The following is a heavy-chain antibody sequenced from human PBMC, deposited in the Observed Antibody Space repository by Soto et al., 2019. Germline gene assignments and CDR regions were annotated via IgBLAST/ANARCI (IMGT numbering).Heavy chain of an antibody. CDR1: GGSVRSVNQY. CDR3: ARDLVVPAGTYYYAMHV. J-gene: IGHJ6*02. CDR2: ISYSGST. Sequence: NPSETLSLTCTVSGGSVRSVNQYWNWIRQPSGKGLEWIGYISYSGSTKYNPSLKSRITISRDTSKNQFSLKMSSVTAADTAVYYCARDLVVPAGTYYYAMHVWGQGTTVTVSS. V-gene: IGHV4-61*01. D-gene: IGHD2-2*01.